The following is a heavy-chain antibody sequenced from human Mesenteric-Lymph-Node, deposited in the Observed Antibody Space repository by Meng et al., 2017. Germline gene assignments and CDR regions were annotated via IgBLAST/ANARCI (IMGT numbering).Heavy chain of an antibody. CDR2: IWYDGSNK. J-gene: IGHJ3*02. CDR1: GFTFSSYG. V-gene: IGHV3-33*01. D-gene: IGHD1-26*01. CDR3: AREDGIVGASSAFDI. Sequence: GGPLRLSCVASGFTFSSYGMHWVRQAPGKGLEWVAVIWYDGSNKYYADSVKGRFTISRDNSKNTLYLQMNSLRADDSGIYYCAREDGIVGASSAFDIWGQGTMVTVSS.